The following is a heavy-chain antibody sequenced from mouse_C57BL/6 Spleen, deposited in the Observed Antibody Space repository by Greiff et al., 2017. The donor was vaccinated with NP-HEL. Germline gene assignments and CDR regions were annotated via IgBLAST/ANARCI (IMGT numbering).Heavy chain of an antibody. J-gene: IGHJ2*01. D-gene: IGHD3-2*02. V-gene: IGHV1-64*01. Sequence: QVQLQQPGAELVKPGASVKLSCKASGYTFTSYWMHWVKQRPGQGLEWIGMIHPNSGSTNYNEKFKSKATLTVDKSSSTAYMQLSSLTSEDSAVYYCARDSSGYVYFDYWGQGTTLTFSS. CDR1: GYTFTSYW. CDR2: IHPNSGST. CDR3: ARDSSGYVYFDY.